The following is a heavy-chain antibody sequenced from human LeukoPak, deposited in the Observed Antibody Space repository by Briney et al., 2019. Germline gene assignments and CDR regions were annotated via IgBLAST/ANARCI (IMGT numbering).Heavy chain of an antibody. Sequence: SETLSLTCTVSGGSISSSSHYWGWIRQPPGKGLEWIGVSTYYNPSLKNRVTISRDTSKNQFSLKLSSVTAADTAIYYCARAGYSYGIITYFDSWAREPWSPSPQ. J-gene: IGHJ4*02. V-gene: IGHV4-39*01. D-gene: IGHD5-18*01. CDR1: GGSISSSSHY. CDR3: ARAGYSYGIITYFDS. CDR2: VST.